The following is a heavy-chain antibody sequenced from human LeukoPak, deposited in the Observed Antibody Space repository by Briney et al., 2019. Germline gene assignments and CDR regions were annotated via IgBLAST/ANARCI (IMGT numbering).Heavy chain of an antibody. V-gene: IGHV3-21*01. Sequence: PGGSLRLSCAASGFTFSSYSMNWVRQAPGKGLEWVSSISSSSSYIYYADSVKGRFTISRDNAKNSLYLQMNSLRAEDTAMYYCARSEDVLRYFDWLPAGYGMDVWGQGTTVTVSS. CDR2: ISSSSSYI. CDR3: ARSEDVLRYFDWLPAGYGMDV. D-gene: IGHD3-9*01. J-gene: IGHJ6*02. CDR1: GFTFSSYS.